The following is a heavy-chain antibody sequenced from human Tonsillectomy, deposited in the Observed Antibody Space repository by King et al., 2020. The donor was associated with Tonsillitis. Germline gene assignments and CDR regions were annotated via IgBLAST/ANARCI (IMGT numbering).Heavy chain of an antibody. D-gene: IGHD2-15*01. Sequence: VQLVQSGGGVVQPEGSLRLSCAASGFTFDDYAMNWVRQAPGRGLEWVATISDYGEATYYADSVKGRFTISSDNSKNSLYLQMNSLRSEDTAFYFCAKSELENCSGGTCSLFDLWGHGTVVTVSS. V-gene: IGHV3-43*02. CDR1: GFTFDDYA. CDR2: ISDYGEAT. CDR3: AKSELENCSGGTCSLFDL. J-gene: IGHJ4*01.